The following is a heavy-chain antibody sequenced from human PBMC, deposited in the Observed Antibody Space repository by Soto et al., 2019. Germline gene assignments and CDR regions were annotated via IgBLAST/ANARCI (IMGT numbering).Heavy chain of an antibody. Sequence: ASVKVSCKASGYTFTGYYMHWVRQAPGQGLEWMGWINPNSGGTNYAQKFQGWVTMTRDTSISTAYMELSRLRSDDTAVYYCARDSTTGNNWFDPWGQGTLGTVSS. V-gene: IGHV1-2*04. D-gene: IGHD2-2*01. CDR2: INPNSGGT. CDR1: GYTFTGYY. CDR3: ARDSTTGNNWFDP. J-gene: IGHJ5*02.